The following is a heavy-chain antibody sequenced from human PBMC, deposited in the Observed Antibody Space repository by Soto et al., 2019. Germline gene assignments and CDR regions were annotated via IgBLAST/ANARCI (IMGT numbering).Heavy chain of an antibody. CDR1: GFNLKDYG. D-gene: IGHD1-26*01. V-gene: IGHV3-64D*06. J-gene: IGHJ4*02. Sequence: EVDLVESWGGLVQPGGSLRLSCSASGFNLKDYGMHWVRQAPGKGLEQVAASTYVGGTPYYAQSVKGRFTVSRDNSKNTLYLQMGSLRPEDTGTYFCVKDYSHGRFPDYWGQGTLVTVSS. CDR3: VKDYSHGRFPDY. CDR2: STYVGGTP.